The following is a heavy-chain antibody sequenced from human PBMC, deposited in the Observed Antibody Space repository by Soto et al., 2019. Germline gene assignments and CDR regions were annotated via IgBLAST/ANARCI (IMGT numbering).Heavy chain of an antibody. J-gene: IGHJ4*02. Sequence: QVQLQESGPGLVRPSGTLSLTCAVSGASISSTTSANWWSWVRQPPGKGLEWIGEIYHSGSNNYNPSLKSRVTMSVDKSKNQFSLKLSSVTAADTAMYYCARMVGATLVDFWGQGTLVTVSS. D-gene: IGHD1-26*01. CDR2: IYHSGSN. V-gene: IGHV4-4*02. CDR3: ARMVGATLVDF. CDR1: GASISSTTSANW.